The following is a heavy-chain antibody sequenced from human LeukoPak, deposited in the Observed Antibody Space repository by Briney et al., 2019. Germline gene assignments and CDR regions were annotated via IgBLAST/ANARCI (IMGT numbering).Heavy chain of an antibody. CDR3: ARSLSIAAPVDY. V-gene: IGHV3-23*01. J-gene: IGHJ4*02. Sequence: GGSLRLSCAASGFTFNNYAMSWVRQAPGRGLEWVSAISGSGGSTYYAGSVKGRFTISRDNSKNTLYLQMNSLRAEDTAVYYCARSLSIAAPVDYWGQGTLVTVSS. D-gene: IGHD6-6*01. CDR2: ISGSGGST. CDR1: GFTFNNYA.